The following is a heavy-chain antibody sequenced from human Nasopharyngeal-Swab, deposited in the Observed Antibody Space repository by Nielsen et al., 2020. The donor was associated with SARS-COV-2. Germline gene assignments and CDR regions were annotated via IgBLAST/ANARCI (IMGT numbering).Heavy chain of an antibody. D-gene: IGHD3-22*01. CDR2: ISWNSGSI. J-gene: IGHJ3*02. V-gene: IGHV3-9*01. CDR3: AKDDYDSSGYPSNAFDI. Sequence: LSLTCTVSGGSISRYYWSWIRQAPGKGLEWVSGISWNSGSIGYADSVKGRFTISRDNAKNSLYLQMNSLRAEDTALYYCAKDDYDSSGYPSNAFDIWGQGTMVTVSS. CDR1: GGSISRYY.